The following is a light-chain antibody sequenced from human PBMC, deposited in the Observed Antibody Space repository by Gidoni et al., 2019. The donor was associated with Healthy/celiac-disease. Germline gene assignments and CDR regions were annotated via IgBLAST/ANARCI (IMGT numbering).Light chain of an antibody. J-gene: IGLJ2*01. CDR2: DVS. CDR3: CSYAGSYTYVV. V-gene: IGLV2-11*01. CDR1: SSDVGGYNY. Sequence: QSALTQPRSVSGSPGQSVTISCTGTSSDVGGYNYVCWYQQHPGKAPKLMIYDVSKRPSGVPDRFSGSKSGNTASLTISGLQAEDEADYYCCSYAGSYTYVVFGGGTKLTVL.